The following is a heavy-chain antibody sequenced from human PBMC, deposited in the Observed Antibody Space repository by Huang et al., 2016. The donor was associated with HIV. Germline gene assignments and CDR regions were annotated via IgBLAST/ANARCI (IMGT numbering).Heavy chain of an antibody. V-gene: IGHV5-51*03. CDR2: SYPAAADT. Sequence: VQLVQSEAEVKKPGESLKISCRGSGCSFTNYWIGWVRQRPGEGLEWVGVSYPAAADTRYSPAFEGQVTVSADKSTRTAYLQWSSLQASDTAIYYCARSEVLVTAVPFDHWGQGTLVTVSS. J-gene: IGHJ4*02. D-gene: IGHD2-21*02. CDR1: GCSFTNYW. CDR3: ARSEVLVTAVPFDH.